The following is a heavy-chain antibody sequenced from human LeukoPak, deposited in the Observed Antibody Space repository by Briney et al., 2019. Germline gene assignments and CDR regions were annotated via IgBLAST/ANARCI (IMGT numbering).Heavy chain of an antibody. D-gene: IGHD1-1*01. CDR2: VNREGTTS. V-gene: IGHV3-74*01. CDR1: GFTFSTYW. J-gene: IGHJ4*02. CDR3: ARDVDWTLFDY. Sequence: GGSLRLSCAASGFTFSTYWMHWVRYVPGKGLVWVSRVNREGTTSAYADSVKGRFTISRDNDKNTLYLQMNSLRVEDTAVYYCARDVDWTLFDYWGQGTLVTVSS.